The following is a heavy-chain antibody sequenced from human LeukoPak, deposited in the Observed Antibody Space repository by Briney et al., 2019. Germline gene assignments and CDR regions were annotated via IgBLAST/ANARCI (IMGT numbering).Heavy chain of an antibody. CDR2: ISAYNGNT. CDR1: GYTFTSYG. V-gene: IGHV1-18*01. Sequence: ASVKVSCKASGYTFTSYGISWVRQAPGQGLEWMGWISAYNGNTNYAQRLQGRVTMTTDTSTSTAYMELRSLRSDDTAVYYCARARYYDSSGYYEDFDYWGQGTLVTVSS. J-gene: IGHJ4*02. CDR3: ARARYYDSSGYYEDFDY. D-gene: IGHD3-22*01.